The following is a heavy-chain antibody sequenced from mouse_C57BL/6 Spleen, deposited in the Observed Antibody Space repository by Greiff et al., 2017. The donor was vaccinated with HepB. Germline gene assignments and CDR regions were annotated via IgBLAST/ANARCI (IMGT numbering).Heavy chain of an antibody. Sequence: VMLVESGGGLVQPGGSLKPSCAASGFTFSDYYMYWVRQTPEKRLEWVAYISNGGGSTYYPDTVKGRFTISRDNAKNTLYLQMSRLKSEDTAMYYCARVTTGLGFDYWGQGTTLTVSS. CDR2: ISNGGGST. D-gene: IGHD2-2*01. CDR1: GFTFSDYY. V-gene: IGHV5-12*01. CDR3: ARVTTGLGFDY. J-gene: IGHJ2*01.